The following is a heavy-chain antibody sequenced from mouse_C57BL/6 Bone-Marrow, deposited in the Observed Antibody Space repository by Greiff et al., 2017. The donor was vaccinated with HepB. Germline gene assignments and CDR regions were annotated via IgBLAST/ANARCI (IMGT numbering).Heavy chain of an antibody. CDR3: ARRRSNYYGSSYDYAMDY. J-gene: IGHJ4*01. Sequence: QVQLQQPGAELVKPGASVKMSCKASGYTFTSYWITWVKQRPGQGLEWIGDIYPGSGSTNYNEKFKSKATLTVDTSSSTAYMQLSSLTSEDSAVYYCARRRSNYYGSSYDYAMDYWGQGTSVTVSS. D-gene: IGHD1-1*01. V-gene: IGHV1-55*01. CDR1: GYTFTSYW. CDR2: IYPGSGST.